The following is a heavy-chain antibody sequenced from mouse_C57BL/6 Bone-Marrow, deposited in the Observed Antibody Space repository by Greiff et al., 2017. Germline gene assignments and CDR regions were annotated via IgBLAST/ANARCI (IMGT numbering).Heavy chain of an antibody. D-gene: IGHD1-1*01. V-gene: IGHV1-85*01. CDR2: IYPRDGST. J-gene: IGHJ1*03. CDR1: GYTFTSYD. CDR3: ARDYGSSYLYFDV. Sequence: VQLQQSGPELVKPGASVQLSCKASGYTFTSYDINWVKQRPGQGLEWIGWIYPRDGSTKYNEKFKGKATLTVDTSSSTAFLELHSLTSEDSAVYFFARDYGSSYLYFDVWGTGTTVTVSS.